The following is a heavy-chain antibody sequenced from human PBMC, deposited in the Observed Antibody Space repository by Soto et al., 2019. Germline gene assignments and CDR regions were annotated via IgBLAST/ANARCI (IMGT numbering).Heavy chain of an antibody. V-gene: IGHV1-2*04. J-gene: IGHJ3*02. CDR3: ARAGRVGYYYDSSGKVKDAFDI. Sequence: ASVKVSCKASGYTFTGYYMHWVRQAPGQGLEWMGWINPNSGGTNYAQKFQGWVTMTRDTSISTAYMELSRLRSDDTAVYYCARAGRVGYYYDSSGKVKDAFDIWGQGTMVT. CDR1: GYTFTGYY. CDR2: INPNSGGT. D-gene: IGHD3-22*01.